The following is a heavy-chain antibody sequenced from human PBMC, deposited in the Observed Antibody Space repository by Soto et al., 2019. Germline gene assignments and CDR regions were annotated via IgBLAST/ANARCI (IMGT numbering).Heavy chain of an antibody. V-gene: IGHV4-34*01. Sequence: SETLSLTCAVYGGSFSGYYWSWIRQPPGKGLEWIGEINHSGSTNYNPSLKSRVTISVDTSKNQFSLKLSSVTAADTAVYYCARGSGYDYIWGSYRSARYFDYWGQGTLVTVSS. CDR2: INHSGST. CDR3: ARGSGYDYIWGSYRSARYFDY. J-gene: IGHJ4*02. CDR1: GGSFSGYY. D-gene: IGHD3-16*02.